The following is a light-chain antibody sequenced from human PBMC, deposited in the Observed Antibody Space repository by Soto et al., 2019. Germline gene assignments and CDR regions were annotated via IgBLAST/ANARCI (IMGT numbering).Light chain of an antibody. CDR3: QQYGSSPLLT. Sequence: EIVLTQSPGTLSLSPGERDTLSCRASQSVSGSYLVWYQQKPGQAPRLLIYGASSRATGIPDRFSGSGSGTDFPLTISRLEPEDFVVYYCQQYGSSPLLTFGGGTKVEIK. CDR2: GAS. V-gene: IGKV3-20*01. J-gene: IGKJ4*01. CDR1: QSVSGSY.